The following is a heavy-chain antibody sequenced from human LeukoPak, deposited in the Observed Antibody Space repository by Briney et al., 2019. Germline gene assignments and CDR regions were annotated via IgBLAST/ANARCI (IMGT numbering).Heavy chain of an antibody. D-gene: IGHD4/OR15-4a*01. CDR3: ARRAGAYSHPYDY. J-gene: IGHJ4*02. CDR2: IYSDNT. CDR1: GFTVSSNS. Sequence: GGSLRLSCTVSGFTVSSNSMSWVRQAPGKGLEWVSFIYSDNTHYSDSVKGRITISRDNSKNTLYLQMNSLRAEDTAVYYCARRAGAYSHPYDYWGQGTLVTVSS. V-gene: IGHV3-53*01.